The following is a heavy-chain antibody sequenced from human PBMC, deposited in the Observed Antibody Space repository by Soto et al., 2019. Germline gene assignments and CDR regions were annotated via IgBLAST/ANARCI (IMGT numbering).Heavy chain of an antibody. J-gene: IGHJ6*02. Sequence: ASVKVSCKASGYTFTSYGISWVRQAPGQGLEWMGWISAYNGNTNYAQKLQGRVTMTTDTSTSTDYMELRSLRSDDTAVYYCARRDTAMVPYYYYGMDVWGQGTTVTVSS. D-gene: IGHD5-18*01. CDR3: ARRDTAMVPYYYYGMDV. CDR2: ISAYNGNT. CDR1: GYTFTSYG. V-gene: IGHV1-18*04.